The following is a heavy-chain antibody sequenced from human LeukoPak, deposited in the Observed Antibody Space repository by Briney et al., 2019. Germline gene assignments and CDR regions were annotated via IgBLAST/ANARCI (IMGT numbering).Heavy chain of an antibody. CDR2: IWYDGSNK. V-gene: IGHV3-33*01. Sequence: AGRSLILSCAASGFTFSSYGMHWVRQAPGKGLEWVPVIWYDGSNKYYADSVKGRFTISRDNSKNTLYLQMNSLRAEDTAVYYCARAQGNMYSSSWYYWGQGTLVTVSS. CDR3: ARAQGNMYSSSWYY. D-gene: IGHD6-13*01. J-gene: IGHJ4*02. CDR1: GFTFSSYG.